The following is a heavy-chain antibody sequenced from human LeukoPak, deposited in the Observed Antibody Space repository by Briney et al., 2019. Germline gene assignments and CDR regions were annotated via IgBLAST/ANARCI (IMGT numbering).Heavy chain of an antibody. J-gene: IGHJ4*02. V-gene: IGHV4-31*03. CDR1: GASISSGGYY. D-gene: IGHD2-2*01. Sequence: PSETLSLTCTVSGASISSGGYYWRWVRQHPGKGLEWIGYIYYSGSTSYYNPSLKSRVTISVDTSKNQFSLRLSSATAADTAVYYCARDCSSTTCPKLDYWGQGTLVTVSS. CDR3: ARDCSSTTCPKLDY. CDR2: IYYSGSTS.